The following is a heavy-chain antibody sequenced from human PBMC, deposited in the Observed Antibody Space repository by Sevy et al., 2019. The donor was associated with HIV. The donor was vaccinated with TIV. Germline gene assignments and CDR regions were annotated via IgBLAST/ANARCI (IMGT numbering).Heavy chain of an antibody. CDR1: GFTFSSYG. D-gene: IGHD5-12*01. V-gene: IGHV3-30*19. CDR3: AREVGDGYNPRYYFDF. Sequence: GGSLRLSCEASGFTFSSYGMHWVRQAPGKGLEWVAVISFDGSDKYYADAVKGRFTISRDNSKNTLYLQMNSLRAEDTAVYYCAREVGDGYNPRYYFDFWGQGTLVTVSS. J-gene: IGHJ4*02. CDR2: ISFDGSDK.